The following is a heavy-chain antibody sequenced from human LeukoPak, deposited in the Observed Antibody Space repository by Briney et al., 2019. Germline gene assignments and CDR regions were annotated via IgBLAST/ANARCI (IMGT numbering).Heavy chain of an antibody. CDR1: GFTFSSYG. CDR3: AKDPRKYYDSSGYYYYYYYYMDV. D-gene: IGHD3-22*01. V-gene: IGHV3-30*02. J-gene: IGHJ6*03. CDR2: IRYDGSNK. Sequence: GGSLRLSCAASGFTFSSYGMHWVRQAPGKGLEGVAFIRYDGSNKYYADSVKGRFTISRDNSKNTLYLQMNSLRAEDTAVYYCAKDPRKYYDSSGYYYYYYYYMDVWGKGTTVTISS.